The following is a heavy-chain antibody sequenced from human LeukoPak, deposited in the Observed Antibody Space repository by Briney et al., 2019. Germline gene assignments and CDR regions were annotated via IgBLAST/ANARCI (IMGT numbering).Heavy chain of an antibody. CDR2: INPNSGGT. D-gene: IGHD5-18*01. CDR3: ARSLSTAMDPHPDY. CDR1: GYTFTGYY. Sequence: ASVKVSCKASGYTFTGYYMHWVRQAPGQGLEWMGRINPNSGGTNYAQKFQGRVTMTRDTSISTAYMELSRLRSEDTAVYYCARSLSTAMDPHPDYWGQGTLVTVSS. J-gene: IGHJ4*02. V-gene: IGHV1-2*06.